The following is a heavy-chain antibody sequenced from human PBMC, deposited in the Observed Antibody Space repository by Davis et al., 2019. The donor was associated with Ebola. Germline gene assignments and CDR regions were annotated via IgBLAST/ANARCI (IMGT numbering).Heavy chain of an antibody. CDR3: ARGRNYYYYMDV. CDR2: IYYSGST. CDR1: GYSISSGGFS. Sequence: PSETLSLTCDVFGYSISSGGFSWSWIRQPPGKGLEWIGYIYYSGSTNYNPSLKSRVTILVDTSKNQFSLKLSSVTAADTAVYYCARGRNYYYYMDVWGKGTTVTVSS. V-gene: IGHV4-61*08. J-gene: IGHJ6*03.